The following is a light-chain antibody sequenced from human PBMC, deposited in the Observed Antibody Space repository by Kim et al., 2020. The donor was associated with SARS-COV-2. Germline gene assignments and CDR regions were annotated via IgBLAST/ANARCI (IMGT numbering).Light chain of an antibody. V-gene: IGLV3-21*04. CDR2: YDS. CDR1: DIGLKS. Sequence: APGKTASITCGGSDIGLKSVHWYQQRPGQAPLLVIYYDSDRPSGIPERFTGSISGNTATLTISRAEAGDEADYYCQVWDSNTDHLVFGGGTKLTVL. CDR3: QVWDSNTDHLV. J-gene: IGLJ3*02.